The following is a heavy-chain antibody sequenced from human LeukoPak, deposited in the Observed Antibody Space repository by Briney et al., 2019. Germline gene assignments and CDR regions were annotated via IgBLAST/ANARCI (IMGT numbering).Heavy chain of an antibody. CDR1: GYTFTSYY. J-gene: IGHJ4*02. CDR3: AREGETVLMVYAMPFDY. D-gene: IGHD2-8*01. Sequence: ASVKVSCKASGYTFTSYYMYWVRQAPGQGLEWMGIINPSGGSTSYAQKFQGRVTMTRDTSTSTVYMELSSLRSEDTAVYYCAREGETVLMVYAMPFDYWGQGTLVTVSS. V-gene: IGHV1-46*03. CDR2: INPSGGST.